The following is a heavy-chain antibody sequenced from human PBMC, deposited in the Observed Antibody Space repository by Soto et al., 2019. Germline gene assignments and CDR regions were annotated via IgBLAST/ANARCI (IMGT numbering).Heavy chain of an antibody. V-gene: IGHV1-2*02. Sequence: QVQLMQSGAEVEKPGASVKVSCEASGYSFTGFWIHWVRQAPGQGLEWMGWINPKSGVINYAQKFQGRVTMTRDTSINTVYMELSSLQPDDTAVYYCSKGLWTVGQCSGGTCYDGMDVWGQGTTVTVSS. D-gene: IGHD2-15*01. CDR1: GYSFTGFW. CDR2: INPKSGVI. CDR3: SKGLWTVGQCSGGTCYDGMDV. J-gene: IGHJ6*02.